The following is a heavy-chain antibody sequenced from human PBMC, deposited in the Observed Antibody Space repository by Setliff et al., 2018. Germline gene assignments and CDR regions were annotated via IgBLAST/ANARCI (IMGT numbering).Heavy chain of an antibody. CDR2: MSPVYGIA. V-gene: IGHV1-18*01. D-gene: IGHD5-12*01. CDR1: GYAFITFG. CDR3: VRGPGPSVVVAIPFDH. J-gene: IGHJ4*02. Sequence: ASVKVSCKTSGYAFITFGMSWVRQAPGQGLEWMGWMSPVYGIANYARKFQGRVTLTADTSTTTAYLELASLRDDDTAVYYCVRGPGPSVVVAIPFDHWGQGSTVTVSS.